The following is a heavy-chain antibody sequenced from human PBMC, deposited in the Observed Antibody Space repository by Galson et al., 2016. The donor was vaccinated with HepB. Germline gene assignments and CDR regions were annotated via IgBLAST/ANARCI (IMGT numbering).Heavy chain of an antibody. J-gene: IGHJ6*02. D-gene: IGHD4-23*01. Sequence: SLRLSCAASGFTFSSYWMHWVRQAPGKGLMWVSRISTDGSSTRYADSVKGRFTISRDNAKNTLYLQMRSLGAEDSAMYFCSRSPYSGPRYYYGLDVWGRGTMVTVSS. CDR1: GFTFSSYW. CDR2: ISTDGSST. CDR3: SRSPYSGPRYYYGLDV. V-gene: IGHV3-74*01.